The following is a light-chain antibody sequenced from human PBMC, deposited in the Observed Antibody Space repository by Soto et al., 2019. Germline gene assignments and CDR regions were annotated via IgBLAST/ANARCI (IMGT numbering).Light chain of an antibody. CDR2: SAS. V-gene: IGKV1-9*01. CDR3: QQFNSYPIT. CDR1: QGISSY. Sequence: DIQSTQSPSFLSASVGDRVTITCRASQGISSYLAWYQRKPGKAPKLLIYSASTLQSGVPSRFSGSGSGTEFTLTISSLQPEDFAIYYCQQFNSYPITFGQGTRLEIK. J-gene: IGKJ5*01.